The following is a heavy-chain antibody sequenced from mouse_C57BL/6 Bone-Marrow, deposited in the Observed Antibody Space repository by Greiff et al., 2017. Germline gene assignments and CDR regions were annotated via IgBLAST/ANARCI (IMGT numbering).Heavy chain of an antibody. D-gene: IGHD2-1*01. CDR3: AIVTTLYYYAMDY. J-gene: IGHJ4*01. CDR1: GYTFTSYG. CDR2: IYPRSGNT. Sequence: QVQLQQSGAELARPGASVKLSCKASGYTFTSYGIRWVKQRTGQGLEWIGEIYPRSGNTYYNEKFKGKATLTADKSSSTAYMELRSLTSEDSAVYFCAIVTTLYYYAMDYWGQGTSVTVSS. V-gene: IGHV1-81*01.